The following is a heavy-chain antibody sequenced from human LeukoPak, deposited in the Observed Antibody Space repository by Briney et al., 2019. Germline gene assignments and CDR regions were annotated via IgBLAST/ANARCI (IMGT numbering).Heavy chain of an antibody. D-gene: IGHD5-18*01. CDR3: ARDTYNYGSSAYYFDY. CDR1: GNSISSGDNY. Sequence: SQTLSLTCTVSGNSISSGDNYWSWIRQPAGKGLEWIGRIYTSGSTNYNPSLKSRVTISVDTSKNQFSLKLSSVTAADTAVYYCARDTYNYGSSAYYFDYWGQGTLVTVSS. V-gene: IGHV4-61*02. CDR2: IYTSGST. J-gene: IGHJ4*02.